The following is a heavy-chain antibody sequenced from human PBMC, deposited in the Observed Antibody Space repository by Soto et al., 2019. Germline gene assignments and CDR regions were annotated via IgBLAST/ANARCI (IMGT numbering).Heavy chain of an antibody. J-gene: IGHJ5*02. Sequence: SETLSLTCAVYGGSFSGYYWSWIRQPPGKGLEWIGEINHSGSTNYNPSLKSRVTISVDTSKNQFSLKLSSVTAADTAVYYCARNAGSSGYSRGNWFDPWGQGTLVTVSS. D-gene: IGHD3-22*01. CDR2: INHSGST. CDR3: ARNAGSSGYSRGNWFDP. CDR1: GGSFSGYY. V-gene: IGHV4-34*01.